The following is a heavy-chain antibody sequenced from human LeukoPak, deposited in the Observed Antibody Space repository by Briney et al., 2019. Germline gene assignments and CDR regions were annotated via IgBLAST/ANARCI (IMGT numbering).Heavy chain of an antibody. CDR1: GFTFSGSA. CDR3: TYTNYGDYDY. D-gene: IGHD4-17*01. V-gene: IGHV3-73*01. J-gene: IGHJ4*02. Sequence: PGGCLRLSCAASGFTFSGSAMHWVRQASGKGLEWVGRIRSKANSYATAYAASVKGRFTISRDDSKNTAYLQMNSLKTEDTAVYYCTYTNYGDYDYWGQGTLVTVSS. CDR2: IRSKANSYAT.